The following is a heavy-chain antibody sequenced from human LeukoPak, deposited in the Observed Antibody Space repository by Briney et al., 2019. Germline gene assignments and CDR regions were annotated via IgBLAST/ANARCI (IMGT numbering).Heavy chain of an antibody. CDR2: ISYDGSNK. J-gene: IGHJ4*02. CDR3: ARDSGYSYGTFDY. V-gene: IGHV3-30-3*01. D-gene: IGHD5-18*01. Sequence: GGSLRLSCAASGFTFSSYAMHWVRQAPGKGLEWVAVISYDGSNKYYADSVKGRFTISRDKSKNTLYLQMNSLRAEDTAVYYCARDSGYSYGTFDYWGQGTLVTVSS. CDR1: GFTFSSYA.